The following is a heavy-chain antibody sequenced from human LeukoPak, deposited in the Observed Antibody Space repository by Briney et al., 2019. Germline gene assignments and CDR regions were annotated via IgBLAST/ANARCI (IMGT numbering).Heavy chain of an antibody. J-gene: IGHJ4*02. CDR3: AVMAYYDFWSGYYTLDY. CDR1: GYTFTSYD. CDR2: MNPNSGNT. V-gene: IGHV1-8*03. Sequence: GASVKVSCKASGYTFTSYDINWVRQATGQGLEWMGWMNPNSGNTGYAQKFQGGVTITRNTSISTAYMELSSLRSEDTAVYYCAVMAYYDFWSGYYTLDYWGQGTLVTVSS. D-gene: IGHD3-3*01.